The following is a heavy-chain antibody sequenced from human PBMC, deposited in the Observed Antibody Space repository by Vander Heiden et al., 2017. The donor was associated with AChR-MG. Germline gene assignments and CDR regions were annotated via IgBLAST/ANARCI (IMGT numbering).Heavy chain of an antibody. CDR3: ARDRMVIASCYYYGMDV. V-gene: IGHV3-30-3*01. CDR1: GFTFRSYA. Sequence: QVQLVESGGGVVQPGRSLRLSCAASGFTFRSYAMHWVRQAPGKGLEWVAVISYDGSNKYYADSVKGRFTISRDNSKNTLYLQMNSLRAEDTAVYYCARDRMVIASCYYYGMDVWGQGTTVTVSS. CDR2: ISYDGSNK. D-gene: IGHD2-21*01. J-gene: IGHJ6*02.